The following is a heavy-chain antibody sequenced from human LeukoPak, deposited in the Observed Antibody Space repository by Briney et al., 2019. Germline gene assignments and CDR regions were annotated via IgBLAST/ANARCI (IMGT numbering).Heavy chain of an antibody. J-gene: IGHJ5*02. V-gene: IGHV4-34*01. CDR3: APPPYYYEANGYSVA. D-gene: IGHD3-22*01. CDR2: INHSGST. Sequence: SETLSLTCAVYGGSFSGYYWSWIRQPPGKGLEWIGEINHSGSTNYNPSLKSRVTISVDTSKNQFSLDLSSVTAADTAVYYCAPPPYYYEANGYSVAWGQGALVTVSS. CDR1: GGSFSGYY.